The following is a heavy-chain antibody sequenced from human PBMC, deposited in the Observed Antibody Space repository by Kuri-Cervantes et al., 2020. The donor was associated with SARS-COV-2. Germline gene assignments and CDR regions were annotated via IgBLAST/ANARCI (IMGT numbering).Heavy chain of an antibody. V-gene: IGHV3-21*01. D-gene: IGHD7-27*01. CDR1: GLTFTNHL. J-gene: IGHJ5*02. Sequence: GGSLRLSCAGSGLTFTNHLLNWVRQAPGQGLEWISSISSSSSQMHYVDSVKGRFTISRDNAKNSLYLQMNSLRAEDTAVYYCARDRELGTRGTNWFDPWGQGTLVTVSS. CDR3: ARDRELGTRGTNWFDP. CDR2: ISSSSSQM.